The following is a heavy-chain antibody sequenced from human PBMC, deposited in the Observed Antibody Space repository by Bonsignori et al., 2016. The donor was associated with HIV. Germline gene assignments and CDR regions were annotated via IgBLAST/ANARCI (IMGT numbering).Heavy chain of an antibody. CDR1: GGSFSGYY. V-gene: IGHV4-34*01. CDR3: ARGFVVIAQPNPFFDY. Sequence: SETLSLTCAVYGGSFSGYYWSWIRQPPGKGLEWIGEINHSGSTNYNPSLKSRVTISVDTSKNQFSLKLSSVTAADTAVYYCARGFVVIAQPNPFFDYWGQGTLGTVSS. D-gene: IGHD2-21*01. J-gene: IGHJ4*02. CDR2: INHSGST.